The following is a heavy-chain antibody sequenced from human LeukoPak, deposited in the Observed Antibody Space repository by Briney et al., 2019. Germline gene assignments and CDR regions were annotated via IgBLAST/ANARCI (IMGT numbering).Heavy chain of an antibody. CDR2: ISSDATNI. Sequence: GGSLRLSCAASGFTLNIYGMNWVRQAPGKGLEWVSSISSDATNIYYTDSVKGRFTIARDNAKNSLYLQMNSLRAEDTAVYYCARDGSGSGDYWGQGTLVTVSS. V-gene: IGHV3-21*01. J-gene: IGHJ4*02. CDR1: GFTLNIYG. CDR3: ARDGSGSGDY. D-gene: IGHD2-15*01.